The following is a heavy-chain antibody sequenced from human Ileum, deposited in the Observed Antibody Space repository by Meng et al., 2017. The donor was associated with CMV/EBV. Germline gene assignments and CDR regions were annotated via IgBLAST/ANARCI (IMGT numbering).Heavy chain of an antibody. V-gene: IGHV4-4*07. Sequence: QVQLQESGPGLVKPSETLSLTCTVTDGSISYYYWSWLRQSADKGLEWIGRISSSGSINYNPSLESRLTLSVDTSKKQLSLKLSSVTAADTAVYYCARAEADTGNFEYWGQGTLVTVSS. CDR3: ARAEADTGNFEY. D-gene: IGHD6-19*01. J-gene: IGHJ4*02. CDR2: ISSSGSI. CDR1: DGSISYYY.